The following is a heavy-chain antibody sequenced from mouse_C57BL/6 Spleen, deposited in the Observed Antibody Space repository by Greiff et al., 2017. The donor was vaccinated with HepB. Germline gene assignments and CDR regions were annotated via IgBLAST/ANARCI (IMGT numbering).Heavy chain of an antibody. CDR2: ISYDGSN. Sequence: EVKVEESGPGLVKPSQSLSLTCSVTGYSITSGYYWNWIRQFPGNKLEWMGYISYDGSNNYNPSLKNRISITRDTSKNQFFLKLNSVTTEDTATYYCARDLDSSGYAWFAYWGQGTLVTVSA. V-gene: IGHV3-6*01. CDR3: ARDLDSSGYAWFAY. D-gene: IGHD3-2*02. CDR1: GYSITSGYY. J-gene: IGHJ3*01.